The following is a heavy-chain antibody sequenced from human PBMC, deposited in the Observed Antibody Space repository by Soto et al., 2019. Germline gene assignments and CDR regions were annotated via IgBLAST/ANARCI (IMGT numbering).Heavy chain of an antibody. D-gene: IGHD1-1*01. V-gene: IGHV4-59*08. Sequence: SETLSLTCTVSGGSIRSYCWTWIRQPPGEGLEWIGCICNSGTTNYNPSLKSRVAISVDTSKNQFSLKLSSVTAADTAVYYCASVQLERRFNWFDPWGQGTLVTVSS. CDR3: ASVQLERRFNWFDP. CDR2: ICNSGTT. CDR1: GGSIRSYC. J-gene: IGHJ5*02.